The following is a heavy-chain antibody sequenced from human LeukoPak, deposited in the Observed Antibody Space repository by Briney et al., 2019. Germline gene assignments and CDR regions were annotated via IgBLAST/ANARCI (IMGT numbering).Heavy chain of an antibody. J-gene: IGHJ4*02. CDR1: GYSFTSYW. Sequence: GESLKISCKGSGYSFTSYWIGWVRQMPGKGLEWMGIIYPGDSDTRYSPSFQGQVTISADKSISTAYLQWSSLKASDTAMYYCARGYCSGGSCYPPFGWGQGTLVTVSS. CDR3: ARGYCSGGSCYPPFG. D-gene: IGHD2-15*01. CDR2: IYPGDSDT. V-gene: IGHV5-51*01.